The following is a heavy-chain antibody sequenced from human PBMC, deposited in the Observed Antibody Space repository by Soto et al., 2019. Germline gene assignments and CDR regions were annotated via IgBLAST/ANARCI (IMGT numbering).Heavy chain of an antibody. D-gene: IGHD1-26*01. CDR1: GGTFSSYA. CDR3: TLALVGATRFDY. V-gene: IGHV1-69*01. J-gene: IGHJ4*02. Sequence: ASVKVSCKASGGTFSSYAISWVRQAPGQGLEWMGGIIPIFGTANYAQKFQGRVTITADESTSTAYMELSSLRSEDTAVYYCTLALVGATRFDYWGQGTLVTVSS. CDR2: IIPIFGTA.